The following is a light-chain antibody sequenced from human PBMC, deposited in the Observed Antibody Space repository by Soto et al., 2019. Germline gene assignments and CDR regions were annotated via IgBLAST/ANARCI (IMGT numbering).Light chain of an antibody. Sequence: QSLLTQPASVSGSPGQSISISCTGTSSDIGGYNYVSWYQQHPGKAPKLMIYEVTKRPSGVSNRFSGSKSGYTASLTISGLQAEDEADYYCSSYTSSTTVVFGGGTKLTVL. V-gene: IGLV2-14*01. J-gene: IGLJ3*02. CDR3: SSYTSSTTVV. CDR2: EVT. CDR1: SSDIGGYNY.